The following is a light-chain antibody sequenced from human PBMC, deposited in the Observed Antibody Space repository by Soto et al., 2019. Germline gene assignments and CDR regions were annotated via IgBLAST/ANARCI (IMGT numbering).Light chain of an antibody. V-gene: IGLV2-14*01. CDR3: SSSTSSTNYV. Sequence: QSVLTQTASVSGSPGQSITISCTGPFSDVGGYNSVSWYQQHPGRAPKLMIYEVNNRPSGVSNRFSGSRSGNTASLTISGLQAEDEADHYCSSSTSSTNYVLGTGTKV. CDR2: EVN. J-gene: IGLJ1*01. CDR1: FSDVGGYNS.